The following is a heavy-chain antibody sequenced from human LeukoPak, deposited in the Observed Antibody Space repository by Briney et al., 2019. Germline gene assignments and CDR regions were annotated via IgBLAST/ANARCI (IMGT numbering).Heavy chain of an antibody. CDR1: GGSISSYY. D-gene: IGHD1-26*01. J-gene: IGHJ4*02. V-gene: IGHV4-59*01. Sequence: SETLSLTCTVSGGSISSYYWSWIRQPPGKGLEWIGYIYYSGSTNYNPSLKSRVTISVDTSKNQFSLKLSSVTAADTAVYYCARDLGELPEPYFDYWGQGTLVTVSS. CDR3: ARDLGELPEPYFDY. CDR2: IYYSGST.